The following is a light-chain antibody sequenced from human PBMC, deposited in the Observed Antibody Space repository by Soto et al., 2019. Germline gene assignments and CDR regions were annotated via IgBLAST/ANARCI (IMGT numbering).Light chain of an antibody. CDR2: WAP. V-gene: IGKV4-1*01. J-gene: IGKJ1*01. Sequence: DIVMTQSPDSLAVSLGERATINCKSSQSVLYSSNNKHYLAWYQQKPGQPLKLLIYWAPTRESGGPDRFSGSGLGTDFTTTISTVQAVDVAVYHCQQYYSIPLTLGNGTKVDSK. CDR1: QSVLYSSNNKHY. CDR3: QQYYSIPLT.